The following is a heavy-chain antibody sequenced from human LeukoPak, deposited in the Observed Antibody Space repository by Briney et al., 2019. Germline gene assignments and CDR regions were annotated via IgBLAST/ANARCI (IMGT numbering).Heavy chain of an antibody. CDR2: IYSSGST. Sequence: SETLSLTCTVSGGSMSSSSYYWGWIRQPPGKGLEWIGSIYSSGSTYYNPSLKSRVTISVDTSKNQFSLKLSSVTAADTAVYYCARMMSTVTTFDIWGQGTMVTVSS. CDR1: GGSMSSSSYY. D-gene: IGHD4-17*01. J-gene: IGHJ3*02. CDR3: ARMMSTVTTFDI. V-gene: IGHV4-39*01.